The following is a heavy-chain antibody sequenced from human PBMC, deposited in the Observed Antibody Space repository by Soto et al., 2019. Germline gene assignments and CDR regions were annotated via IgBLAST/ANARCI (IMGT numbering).Heavy chain of an antibody. J-gene: IGHJ4*02. V-gene: IGHV4-4*02. CDR3: ARVWDYFGGGDYPYYYDY. CDR2: IYHSGST. D-gene: IGHD2-21*02. Sequence: SETLSLTCAVSGGSISSNNWWTWVRQPQGKGLKGIGEIYHSGSTNYNQSLKSRVTISVEKSKNLFSLNLTSVTAADTAVYYCARVWDYFGGGDYPYYYDYWGRGTLVTVSS. CDR1: GGSISSNNW.